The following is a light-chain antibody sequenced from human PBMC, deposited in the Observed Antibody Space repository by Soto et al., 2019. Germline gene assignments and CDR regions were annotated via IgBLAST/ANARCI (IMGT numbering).Light chain of an antibody. Sequence: DLQMTQSPSSLSASVGDRVTITCRASQSISSLLNWYQQKPGEAPKLLIYSASSLQSGVPSRFSGGGSGTDFTFTISSLQPEDFATYYCQQSYSTPYTFGQGTKLEIK. CDR3: QQSYSTPYT. V-gene: IGKV1-39*01. CDR2: SAS. J-gene: IGKJ2*01. CDR1: QSISSL.